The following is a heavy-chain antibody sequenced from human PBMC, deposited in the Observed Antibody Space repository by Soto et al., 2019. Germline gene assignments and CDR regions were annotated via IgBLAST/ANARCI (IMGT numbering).Heavy chain of an antibody. V-gene: IGHV1-18*01. CDR1: GYTFTSYG. D-gene: IGHD2-15*01. CDR3: AREGGLYFSGGSCWNPDY. Sequence: QVQLVQSGAEVKKPGASVKVSCKASGYTFTSYGISWVRQAPGQGLEWMGWISAYNGNTNYAQKLQGRVTMTTDTSTSTAYMELRSLRSGDTAVYYCAREGGLYFSGGSCWNPDYWGQGTLVTVSS. CDR2: ISAYNGNT. J-gene: IGHJ4*02.